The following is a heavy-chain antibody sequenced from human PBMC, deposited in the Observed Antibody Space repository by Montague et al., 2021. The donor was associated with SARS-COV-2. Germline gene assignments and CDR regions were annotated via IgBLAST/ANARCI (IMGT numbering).Heavy chain of an antibody. CDR2: IYYSGST. CDR1: GGSISSYY. D-gene: IGHD3-22*01. CDR3: ARGGYYDYAFDI. Sequence: SETLSLTCTVSGGSISSYYWSWIRRPPGKGLEWIGYIYYSGSTNYNPSLKSRVTIPVDTSKNQFSLKLSSVTAADTAVYYCARGGYYDYAFDIWGQGTMVTVSS. J-gene: IGHJ3*02. V-gene: IGHV4-59*01.